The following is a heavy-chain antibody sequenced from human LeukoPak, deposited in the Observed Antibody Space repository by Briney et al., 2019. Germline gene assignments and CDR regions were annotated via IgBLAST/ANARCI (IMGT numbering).Heavy chain of an antibody. V-gene: IGHV3-21*01. J-gene: IGHJ6*03. CDR1: GFTFSSYS. D-gene: IGHD6-13*01. CDR2: ISSSSSYI. Sequence: GGSLRLSCAASGFTFSSYSMNWVRQAPGKGLEWVSSISSSSSYIYYADSVKGRFTISRDNAKNSLYLQMNSLRAEDTAVYYCAREAGSWYSYYYYYMDVWGKGTTVTVSS. CDR3: AREAGSWYSYYYYYMDV.